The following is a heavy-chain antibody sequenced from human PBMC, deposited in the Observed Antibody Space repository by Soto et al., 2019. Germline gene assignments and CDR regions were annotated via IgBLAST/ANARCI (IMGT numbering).Heavy chain of an antibody. D-gene: IGHD2-2*01. CDR3: SLGSWSAETFDV. J-gene: IGHJ3*01. CDR1: GGTFKTYT. Sequence: QVHLIQSGAEVKKPGSSVKVSCKAAGGTFKTYTLFCVRQAPGHGREWMGRIIPMLPVTNSAQKFQGRLTRTAHKSTGTAFMELTSLTSDGTAVYYRSLGSWSAETFDVWGQGTMVTVSS. CDR2: IIPMLPVT. V-gene: IGHV1-69*02.